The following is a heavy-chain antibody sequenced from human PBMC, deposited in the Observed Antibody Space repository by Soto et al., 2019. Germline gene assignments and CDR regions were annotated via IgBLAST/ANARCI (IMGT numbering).Heavy chain of an antibody. CDR3: ARDTLEYSSSDWFDP. V-gene: IGHV1-18*01. CDR2: ISAYNGNT. Sequence: ASVKVSCKASGYTFTSYGISWVRQAPGQGLEWMGWISAYNGNTNYAQKLQGRVTMTTDTSTSTAYMELRSLRSDDTAVYYCARDTLEYSSSDWFDPWGQGTLVTVSS. CDR1: GYTFTSYG. J-gene: IGHJ5*02. D-gene: IGHD6-6*01.